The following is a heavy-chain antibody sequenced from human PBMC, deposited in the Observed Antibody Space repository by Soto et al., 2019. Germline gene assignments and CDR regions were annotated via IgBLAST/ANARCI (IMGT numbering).Heavy chain of an antibody. D-gene: IGHD5-18*01. J-gene: IGHJ4*02. Sequence: PGGSLRLSCAASGFTFSSYGMHWVRQALGKGLEWVAVIWYDGSNKYYADSVKGRFTISRDNSKNTLYLQMNSLRAEDTAVYYCARGLGYTYGIDYWGQGTLVTVSS. V-gene: IGHV3-33*01. CDR1: GFTFSSYG. CDR3: ARGLGYTYGIDY. CDR2: IWYDGSNK.